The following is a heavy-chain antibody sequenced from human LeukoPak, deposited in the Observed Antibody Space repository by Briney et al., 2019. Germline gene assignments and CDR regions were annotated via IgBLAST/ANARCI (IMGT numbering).Heavy chain of an antibody. CDR2: IYYSGST. J-gene: IGHJ4*02. V-gene: IGHV4-39*01. D-gene: IGHD3-3*01. Sequence: SETLSLTCTVSGGSISSISYYWGWVRQPPGKGLEWIVSIYYSGSTYYNPSLKSRVIISEDTSKNQFSLKLSSVTAADTAVYYCARHGTYYDFWSGYLPTHFDYWGQGTLVTVSS. CDR3: ARHGTYYDFWSGYLPTHFDY. CDR1: GGSISSISYY.